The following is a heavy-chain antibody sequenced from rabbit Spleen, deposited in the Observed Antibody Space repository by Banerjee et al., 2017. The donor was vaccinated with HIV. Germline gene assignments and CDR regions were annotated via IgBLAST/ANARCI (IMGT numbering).Heavy chain of an antibody. CDR1: GIDLMNIA. Sequence: QEQLVESRGGLVQPGESLTLSCKASGIDLMNIAMSWVRQAPGKGLEWIGDIYPVFGITNYANWVQGRFTISSDNAQNTVDLQMNSRTPADTATYFCARNANGGWDLWGPGTLVTVS. D-gene: IGHD4-1*01. V-gene: IGHV1S47*01. CDR2: IYPVFGIT. CDR3: ARNANGGWDL. J-gene: IGHJ4*01.